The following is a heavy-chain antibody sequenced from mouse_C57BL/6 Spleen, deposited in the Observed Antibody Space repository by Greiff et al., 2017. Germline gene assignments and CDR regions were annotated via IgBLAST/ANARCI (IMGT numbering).Heavy chain of an antibody. CDR1: GYAFTNYL. D-gene: IGHD4-1*01. CDR2: INPGSGGT. V-gene: IGHV1-54*01. CDR3: ARPSGTGDY. Sequence: QVQLQQSGAELVRPGTSVKESCKASGYAFTNYLIEWVKQRPGQGLEWIGVINPGSGGTNYNEKFKGKATLTADKSSSTAYMQLSSLTSEDSAVYFCARPSGTGDYWGQGTTLTVSS. J-gene: IGHJ2*01.